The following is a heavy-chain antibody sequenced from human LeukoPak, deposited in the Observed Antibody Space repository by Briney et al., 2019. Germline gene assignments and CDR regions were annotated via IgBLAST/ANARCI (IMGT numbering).Heavy chain of an antibody. CDR1: GFTFSSYW. Sequence: GGSLRLSCAVSGFTFSSYWMSWVRQAPGKGLESVANIKQDGSEKYYVDSVEGRFTISRDNAKNSLYLQMNSLRAEDTAVYYRARIAVAAFDYWGQGTLVTVCS. D-gene: IGHD6-19*01. CDR2: IKQDGSEK. V-gene: IGHV3-7*01. CDR3: ARIAVAAFDY. J-gene: IGHJ4*02.